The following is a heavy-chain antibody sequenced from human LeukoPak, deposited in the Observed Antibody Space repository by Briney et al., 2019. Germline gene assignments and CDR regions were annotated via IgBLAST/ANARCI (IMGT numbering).Heavy chain of an antibody. D-gene: IGHD2-2*01. CDR2: INPNSGGT. CDR3: ARDQGYCSSTSCFNYYGMDV. CDR1: GYTFTGYY. V-gene: IGHV1-2*02. J-gene: IGHJ6*02. Sequence: ASVKVSCKASGYTFTGYYMHWVRQAPGQGLEWTGWINPNSGGTNYARKFQGRVTMTRDTSISTAYMELSRLRSDDTAVYYCARDQGYCSSTSCFNYYGMDVWGQGTTVTVSS.